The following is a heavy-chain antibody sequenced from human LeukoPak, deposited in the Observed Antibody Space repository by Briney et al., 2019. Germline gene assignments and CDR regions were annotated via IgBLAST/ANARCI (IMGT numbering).Heavy chain of an antibody. CDR2: ISYDGSNK. D-gene: IGHD3-3*01. CDR1: GLTFSSYG. CDR3: ARPLFGVANGGY. J-gene: IGHJ4*01. V-gene: IGHV3-30*03. Sequence: GGSLRLSCAASGLTFSSYGMHWVRQAPGKGLEWVAVISYDGSNKYYADSVKGRFTISRDNAKNSLYLQMNSLRAEDTAVYYCARPLFGVANGGYWGQGTLVTVSS.